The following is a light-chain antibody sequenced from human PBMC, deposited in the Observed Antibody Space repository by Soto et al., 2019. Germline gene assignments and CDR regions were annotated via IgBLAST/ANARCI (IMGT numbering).Light chain of an antibody. J-gene: IGLJ3*02. V-gene: IGLV1-44*01. CDR1: RSNIGSNR. Sequence: QAVVTQPPSASGTPGQRVTISCSGSRSNIGSNRVNWYQQLPRTAPKLLIHSNNQRPSGVPDRFSGSKSGTSASLAISGLQSEDEADYYCAAWDDSLNGWVFGGGTKVTVL. CDR2: SNN. CDR3: AAWDDSLNGWV.